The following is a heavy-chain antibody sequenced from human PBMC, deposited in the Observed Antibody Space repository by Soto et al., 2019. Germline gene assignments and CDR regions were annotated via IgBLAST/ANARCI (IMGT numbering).Heavy chain of an antibody. D-gene: IGHD1-1*01. V-gene: IGHV4-59*08. CDR2: IYYSGST. CDR1: GGSISSYC. CDR3: ARTGTGDAFDI. Sequence: SETLSLTCTVSGGSISSYCWSWIRQPPGKGLEWIGYIYYSGSTNYNPSLKSRVTISVDTSKNQFSLKLSSVTAADTAVYYCARTGTGDAFDIWGQGTMVTVSS. J-gene: IGHJ3*02.